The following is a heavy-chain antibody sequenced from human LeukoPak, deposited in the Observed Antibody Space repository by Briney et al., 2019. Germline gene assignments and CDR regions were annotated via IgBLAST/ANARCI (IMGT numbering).Heavy chain of an antibody. Sequence: ASVKVSCKASGGTFSSYAINWVRQAPGQGLEWVGRIIPIFGTANYAQKFQGRVTITTDESTSTAYMELSSLRSEDTAVYYCASGEPYSGSYGDYWGQGTLVTVSS. CDR1: GGTFSSYA. CDR2: IIPIFGTA. V-gene: IGHV1-69*05. J-gene: IGHJ4*02. D-gene: IGHD1-26*01. CDR3: ASGEPYSGSYGDY.